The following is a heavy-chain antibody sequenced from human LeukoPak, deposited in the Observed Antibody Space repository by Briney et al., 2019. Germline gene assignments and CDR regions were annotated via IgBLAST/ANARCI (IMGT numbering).Heavy chain of an antibody. CDR3: VKSYTYGLTYYFDY. J-gene: IGHJ4*02. V-gene: IGHV3-9*01. Sequence: QPGGSLRLSCAASGFIFDDYAMHWVRQAPGKGLEWVSGISWNSGSIGYADSVKGRFTISRDSAKNSLYLQMNSLRAEDTALYYCVKSYTYGLTYYFDYWGQGILVTVSS. CDR2: ISWNSGSI. CDR1: GFIFDDYA. D-gene: IGHD5-18*01.